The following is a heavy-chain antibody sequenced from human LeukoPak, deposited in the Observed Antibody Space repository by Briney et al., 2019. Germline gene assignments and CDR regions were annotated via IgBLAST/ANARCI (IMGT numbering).Heavy chain of an antibody. CDR1: GYVFTSYG. Sequence: ASVKVSCKASGYVFTSYGICWVRQAPGQGLEWMGWINTYNGNTNYAPKLQDRVTLTTDTSTATAYMELRSLRSDDTAVYYCASRGSGYDWNAFDIWGQGTMVTFSS. CDR3: ASRGSGYDWNAFDI. D-gene: IGHD5-12*01. V-gene: IGHV1-18*01. CDR2: INTYNGNT. J-gene: IGHJ3*02.